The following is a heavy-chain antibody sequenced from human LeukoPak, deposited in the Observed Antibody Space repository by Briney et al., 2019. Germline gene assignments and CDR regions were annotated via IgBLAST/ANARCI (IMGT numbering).Heavy chain of an antibody. CDR3: ARDFTSGPSFYYYMDV. V-gene: IGHV3-30*04. Sequence: GGSLRLSCAASGFTFSHYAIHWVRQAPGKGLEWVAVLSYDGSNKYYADSVKGRFTISRDNSKNTLYLQMNSLRADGTAVYYCARDFTSGPSFYYYMDVWGKGTTVTVSS. CDR1: GFTFSHYA. CDR2: LSYDGSNK. D-gene: IGHD6-19*01. J-gene: IGHJ6*03.